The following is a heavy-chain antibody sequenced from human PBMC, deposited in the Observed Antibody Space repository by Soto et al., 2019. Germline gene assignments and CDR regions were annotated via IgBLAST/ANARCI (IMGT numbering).Heavy chain of an antibody. J-gene: IGHJ4*02. D-gene: IGHD3-10*01. Sequence: QVQLVQSGAEVKKPGASVKVSCKASGYTFTSYYMHWVRQAPGQGLEWMGIINPSGGSTSYAQKFQGRVTMSRDTSTSTVYMELSSLRSEDTAVYYCAREGLWFGAGDYWGQGTLVTVSS. CDR2: INPSGGST. CDR1: GYTFTSYY. CDR3: AREGLWFGAGDY. V-gene: IGHV1-46*01.